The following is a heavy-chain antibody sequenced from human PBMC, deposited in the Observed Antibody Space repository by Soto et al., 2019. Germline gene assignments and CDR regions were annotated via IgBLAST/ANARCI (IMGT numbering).Heavy chain of an antibody. D-gene: IGHD4-17*01. CDR2: IIPIFGTA. Sequence: QVQLVQSGAEVKKPGSSVKVSCKASGGTFSSYAISWVRQAPGQGLEWMGGIIPIFGTANYAQKFHGRVTISADESTSTAYMELSRLRSEDTAVYYCARSKAYMTTVTPFDPWGQGTLVTVSS. J-gene: IGHJ5*02. V-gene: IGHV1-69*01. CDR1: GGTFSSYA. CDR3: ARSKAYMTTVTPFDP.